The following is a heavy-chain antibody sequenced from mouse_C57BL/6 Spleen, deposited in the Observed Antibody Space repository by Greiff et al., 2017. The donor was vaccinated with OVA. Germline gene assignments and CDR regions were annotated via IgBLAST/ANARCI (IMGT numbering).Heavy chain of an antibody. V-gene: IGHV1-61*01. J-gene: IGHJ1*03. CDR1: GYTFTSYW. CDR2: IYPSDSET. CDR3: ARCPYEEYFDV. Sequence: VQLQQPGAELVRPGSSVKLSCKASGYTFTSYWMDWVKQRPGQGLEWIGNIYPSDSETHYNQKFKDKATLTVDKSSSTAYMQLSSLTSEDSAVYYCARCPYEEYFDVWGTGTTVTVSS. D-gene: IGHD2-12*01.